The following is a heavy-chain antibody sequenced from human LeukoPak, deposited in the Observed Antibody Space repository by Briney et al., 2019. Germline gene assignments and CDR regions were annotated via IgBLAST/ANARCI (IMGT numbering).Heavy chain of an antibody. CDR2: ISAYNGNT. Sequence: GASVKVSCKASGYTFTSCGISWVRQAPGQGLEWMGWISAYNGNTNYAQKLQGRVTMTTDTSTSTAYMELRSLRSDDTAVYYYARDKGYDILTGYEKFDYWGQGTLITVSS. V-gene: IGHV1-18*04. CDR3: ARDKGYDILTGYEKFDY. J-gene: IGHJ4*02. CDR1: GYTFTSCG. D-gene: IGHD3-9*01.